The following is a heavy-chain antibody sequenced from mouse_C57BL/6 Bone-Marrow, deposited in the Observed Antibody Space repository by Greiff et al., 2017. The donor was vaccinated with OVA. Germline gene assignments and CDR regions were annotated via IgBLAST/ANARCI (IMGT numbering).Heavy chain of an antibody. Sequence: QVQLKESGAELARPGASVKLSCKASGYTFTSYGISWVKQRTGQGLEWIGEIYPRSGNTYYNEKFKGKATLTADKSSSTAYMELRSLTSEDSAVYFCHDYDGYYAMDYWGQGTSVTVSS. D-gene: IGHD2-4*01. CDR3: HDYDGYYAMDY. CDR1: GYTFTSYG. J-gene: IGHJ4*01. CDR2: IYPRSGNT. V-gene: IGHV1-81*01.